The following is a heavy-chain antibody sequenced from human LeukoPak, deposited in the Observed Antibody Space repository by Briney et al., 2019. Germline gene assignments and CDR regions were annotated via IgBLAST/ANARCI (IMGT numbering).Heavy chain of an antibody. CDR2: MNPNSGNT. Sequence: ASVRVSCKASGYTFTNFDINWVRQAPGQGLEWMGWMNPNSGNTGYAQKFQGRVTTTMNTSITTAYMELSSLISEDTAVYYCARGPQWRGDSYYIDVWGRGTTVTVSS. CDR1: GYTFTNFD. CDR3: ARGPQWRGDSYYIDV. J-gene: IGHJ6*03. D-gene: IGHD6-19*01. V-gene: IGHV1-8*01.